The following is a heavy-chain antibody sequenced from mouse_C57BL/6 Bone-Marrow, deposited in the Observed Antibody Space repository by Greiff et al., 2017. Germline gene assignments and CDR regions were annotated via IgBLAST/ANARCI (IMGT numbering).Heavy chain of an antibody. V-gene: IGHV5-17*01. CDR2: ISSGSSTI. CDR1: GFTFSDYG. CDR3: ARVDY. Sequence: EVMLVESGGGLVKPGGSLKLSCAASGFTFSDYGMHWVRQAPEKGLEWVAYISSGSSTIYYADTLKGRFTISRDNAKNTLFMQMTSLRSEDTAMFYCARVDYWGQGPSVPVSS. J-gene: IGHJ4*01.